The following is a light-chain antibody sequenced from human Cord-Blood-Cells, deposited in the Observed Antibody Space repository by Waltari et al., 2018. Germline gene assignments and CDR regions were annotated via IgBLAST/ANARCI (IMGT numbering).Light chain of an antibody. Sequence: QLVLTHSPSASASLGASVNLTCTLSSGHSSYATAWHQQQPEKGPRYLMKLNSDGSHSKGDGIPDRFSGSSSGAERYLTISSLQSEDEADYYCQTWGTGFWVFGGGTKLTVL. V-gene: IGLV4-69*01. CDR1: SGHSSYA. J-gene: IGLJ3*02. CDR2: LNSDGSH. CDR3: QTWGTGFWV.